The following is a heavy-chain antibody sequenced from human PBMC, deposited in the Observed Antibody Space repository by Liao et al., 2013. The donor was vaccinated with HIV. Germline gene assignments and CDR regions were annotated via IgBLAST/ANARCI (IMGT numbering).Heavy chain of an antibody. D-gene: IGHD5-24*01. CDR1: GGSISGYY. V-gene: IGHV4-34*01. Sequence: QVQLQQWGAGLLKPSETLSLTCAVYGGSISGYYWSWIRQPPGKGLEWIGEINHSGSTNYNSSLQSRVTISRDTSKNQFSLKLTSVTAADTAVYYCARGRDGVPNWFDSWGRGTPVIVSS. CDR3: ARGRDGVPNWFDS. CDR2: INHSGST. J-gene: IGHJ5*01.